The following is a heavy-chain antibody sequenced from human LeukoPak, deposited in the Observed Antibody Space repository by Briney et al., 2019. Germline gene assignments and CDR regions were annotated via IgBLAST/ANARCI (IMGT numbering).Heavy chain of an antibody. V-gene: IGHV3-23*01. CDR2: ISGSGGST. J-gene: IGHJ5*02. CDR3: AKVSQITMVRGVIPWFDP. Sequence: GGSLRLSCAASGFTFSSYAMSWVRQAPGKGLEWVSAISGSGGSTYYADSVKGRFTISRDNSKNTLYRQINSLRAEDTAVYYCAKVSQITMVRGVIPWFDPWGQGTLVTVSS. D-gene: IGHD3-10*01. CDR1: GFTFSSYA.